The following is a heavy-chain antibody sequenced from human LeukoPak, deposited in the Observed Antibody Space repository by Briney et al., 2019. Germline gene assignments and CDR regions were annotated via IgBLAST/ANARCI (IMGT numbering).Heavy chain of an antibody. Sequence: PGGSLRLSCAASGFTVSSNYMSWVRQAPGKGLEWVSSLYSGGSTYYADSVKGRFTISRDNSKNTLYLQMNSLRAEDTAVYYCAREGRDTAGYFDYWGQETLVTVSS. V-gene: IGHV3-53*01. CDR1: GFTVSSNY. J-gene: IGHJ4*02. CDR2: LYSGGST. D-gene: IGHD5-18*01. CDR3: AREGRDTAGYFDY.